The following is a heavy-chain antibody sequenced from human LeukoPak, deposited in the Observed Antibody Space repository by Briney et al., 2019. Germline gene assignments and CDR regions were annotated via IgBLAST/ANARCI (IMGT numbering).Heavy chain of an antibody. CDR1: GFTFSNHL. Sequence: GGSLSLSCAASGFTFSNHLMHWVRQAPGKGLVWVSSISPDGTGTNYADSVKGRFTISRDNAKNTLYLQMNSLRVEDTAVYYCATVGMGATIGYWGQGTLVTVSS. CDR3: ATVGMGATIGY. V-gene: IGHV3-74*01. CDR2: ISPDGTGT. D-gene: IGHD1-26*01. J-gene: IGHJ4*02.